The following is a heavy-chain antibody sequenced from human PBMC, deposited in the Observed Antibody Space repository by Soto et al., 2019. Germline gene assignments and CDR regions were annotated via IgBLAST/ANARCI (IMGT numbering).Heavy chain of an antibody. D-gene: IGHD3-10*01. CDR3: AIESGGVFYFDY. CDR1: GGSISSGDYY. J-gene: IGHJ4*02. Sequence: PSETLSLTCTVSGGSISSGDYYWSWIRQPPGKGLEWIGYIYYSGSTYYNPSLKSRVTISVDTSKNQFSLKLSSVTAADTAVCYCAIESGGVFYFDYWGQGTLVTVSS. CDR2: IYYSGST. V-gene: IGHV4-30-4*01.